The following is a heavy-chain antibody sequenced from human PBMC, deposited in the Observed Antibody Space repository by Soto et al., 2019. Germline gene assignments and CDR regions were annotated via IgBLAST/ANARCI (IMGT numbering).Heavy chain of an antibody. CDR2: ISSSGSTI. CDR1: GFTFSSYE. V-gene: IGHV3-48*03. Sequence: GGSLRLSCAASGFTFSSYEMNWVRQAPGKGLEWVSYISSSGSTIYYADSVKGRFTISRDNAKNSLYLQMNSLRAEDTAVYYCARDRDYYDSSGYCDYWGQGTLV. D-gene: IGHD3-22*01. J-gene: IGHJ4*02. CDR3: ARDRDYYDSSGYCDY.